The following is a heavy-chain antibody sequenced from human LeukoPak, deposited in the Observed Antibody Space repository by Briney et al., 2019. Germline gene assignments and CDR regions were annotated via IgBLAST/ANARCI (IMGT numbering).Heavy chain of an antibody. Sequence: GGSLRLSCIASGFTFSTYAMSWVRQAPGKGLEWVSGLSGSGGTTYHADSVKGRFTISRDNSKNTLYLQMNSLRAEDTAVYYCANPGHYDSSGYQAFDIWGQGTMVTVSS. CDR3: ANPGHYDSSGYQAFDI. CDR1: GFTFSTYA. D-gene: IGHD3-22*01. CDR2: LSGSGGTT. J-gene: IGHJ3*02. V-gene: IGHV3-23*01.